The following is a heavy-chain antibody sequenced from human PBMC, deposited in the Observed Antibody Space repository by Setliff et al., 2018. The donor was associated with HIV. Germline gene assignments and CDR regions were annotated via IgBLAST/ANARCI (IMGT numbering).Heavy chain of an antibody. V-gene: IGHV4-38-2*01. Sequence: PSETLSLTCAVSGYSISTAYYWGWIRQPPGKGLEWIGSAYHSGTTYYNPSLKSRVTISVDMSNNQFSLKVTSVTAADTAVYYCMRGRSITIFGVAYFDFWGQGTQVTVSS. CDR1: GYSISTAYY. D-gene: IGHD3-3*01. J-gene: IGHJ4*02. CDR2: AYHSGTT. CDR3: MRGRSITIFGVAYFDF.